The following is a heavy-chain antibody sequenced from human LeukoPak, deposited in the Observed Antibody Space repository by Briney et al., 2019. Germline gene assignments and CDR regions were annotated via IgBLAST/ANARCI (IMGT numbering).Heavy chain of an antibody. Sequence: SETLSLTCAVSGYSISSGYYWGWIRLPPGKGLEWIGSIYHSGSTYYNPSLKSRVTISVDTSKNQFSLKLSSVTAADTAVYYCARDSGDYYYYGMDVWGKGTTVTVSS. CDR2: IYHSGST. V-gene: IGHV4-38-2*02. D-gene: IGHD3-10*01. CDR3: ARDSGDYYYYGMDV. J-gene: IGHJ6*04. CDR1: GYSISSGYY.